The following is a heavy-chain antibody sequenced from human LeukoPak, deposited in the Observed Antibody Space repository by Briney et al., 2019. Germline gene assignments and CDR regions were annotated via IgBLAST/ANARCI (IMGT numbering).Heavy chain of an antibody. CDR3: ARVSWIQLWLAYYYYMDV. CDR2: MNPNSGNT. J-gene: IGHJ6*03. D-gene: IGHD5-18*01. V-gene: IGHV1-8*01. Sequence: GASVKVSCKASGYTFTSYDINWVRQATGQGLEWMGWMNPNSGNTGYAQKFQGRVTMTRNTSISTAYMELSSLRSEDTAVYYCARVSWIQLWLAYYYYMDVWGKGTTVTVSS. CDR1: GYTFTSYD.